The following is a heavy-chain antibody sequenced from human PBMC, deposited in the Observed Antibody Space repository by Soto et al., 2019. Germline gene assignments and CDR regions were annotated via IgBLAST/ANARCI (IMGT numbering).Heavy chain of an antibody. J-gene: IGHJ4*02. Sequence: QVQLVQSGAEVKKPGASVKVSCKASGYSFTSYGISWVRQAPGQGLEWMGWISANNGNTNYAQGRVTMTTDTSTSTAYMDLRSLRSDDTAVYYCARDRGSYALDYWGQGTLVTVSS. CDR1: GYSFTSYG. V-gene: IGHV1-18*01. CDR3: ARDRGSYALDY. CDR2: ISANNGNT. D-gene: IGHD1-26*01.